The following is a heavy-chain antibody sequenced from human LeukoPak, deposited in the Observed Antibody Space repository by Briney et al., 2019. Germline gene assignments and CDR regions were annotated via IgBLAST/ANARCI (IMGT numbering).Heavy chain of an antibody. CDR1: GFTFSSYW. D-gene: IGHD3-10*01. Sequence: GGSLRLSCAASGFTFSSYWMSWVRQVPGKGLEWVANIKQDGSEKYYVDSVKGRFTISRDNAKNSLYLQMNSLRAEDTAVYYCARVWFGELLPNEIDYWGQGTLVTVSS. V-gene: IGHV3-7*01. CDR3: ARVWFGELLPNEIDY. CDR2: IKQDGSEK. J-gene: IGHJ4*02.